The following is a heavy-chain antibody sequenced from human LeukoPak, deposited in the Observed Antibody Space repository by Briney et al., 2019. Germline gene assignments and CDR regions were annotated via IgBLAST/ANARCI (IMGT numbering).Heavy chain of an antibody. D-gene: IGHD3-22*01. CDR2: ISAYNGDT. J-gene: IGHJ4*02. Sequence: GASVKVSCKASGYTFTSYDINWVRQAPGQGLEWMGWISAYNGDTNYAQKLQGRVTMTTDTSTSTAYMELRSLRSDDTAVYYCARSSGYYYPFDYWGQGTLVTVSS. CDR1: GYTFTSYD. V-gene: IGHV1-18*01. CDR3: ARSSGYYYPFDY.